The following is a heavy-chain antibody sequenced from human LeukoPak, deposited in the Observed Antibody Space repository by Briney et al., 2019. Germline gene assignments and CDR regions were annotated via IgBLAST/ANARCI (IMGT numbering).Heavy chain of an antibody. CDR3: TKDPQTDTFDV. Sequence: GGSLRLSCAASGFTFSSYAMHWVRQAPGKGLEWVSAINGNGASTYYADSVKGRFTISRDNPRNTLYLQMNNLRAEDTAVYFCTKDPQTDTFDVWGHGTMVTVSS. CDR2: INGNGAST. J-gene: IGHJ3*01. CDR1: GFTFSSYA. V-gene: IGHV3-23*01.